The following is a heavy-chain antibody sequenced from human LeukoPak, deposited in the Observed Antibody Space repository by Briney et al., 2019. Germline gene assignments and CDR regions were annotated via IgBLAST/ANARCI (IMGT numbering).Heavy chain of an antibody. Sequence: PAGSLSLSCAASAFSFITYAMSWVRPAPGQGLEWVSTISGGGAATYYADSVKGRFTISRDNSKNTLYLQMNSLRVEDTAVYYCARDSSMLRGPLVIYYFDFWGQGTLVTVSS. CDR3: ARDSSMLRGPLVIYYFDF. V-gene: IGHV3-23*01. J-gene: IGHJ4*02. CDR1: AFSFITYA. D-gene: IGHD3-10*01. CDR2: ISGGGAAT.